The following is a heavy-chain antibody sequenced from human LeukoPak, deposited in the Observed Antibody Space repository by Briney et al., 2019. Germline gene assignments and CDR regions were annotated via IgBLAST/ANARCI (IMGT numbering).Heavy chain of an antibody. V-gene: IGHV3-7*01. Sequence: GGSLRLSCAASGFTFRSYWMSWLRQAPGKGPEWVANIRQDGSEKYYMDSVKGRFTISRDNAKKSLYLQMNSLRADDTAMYYCARDFSAQVPVTIHDNWFDPWGRGTLVIVSS. D-gene: IGHD2-2*01. CDR1: GFTFRSYW. J-gene: IGHJ5*02. CDR3: ARDFSAQVPVTIHDNWFDP. CDR2: IRQDGSEK.